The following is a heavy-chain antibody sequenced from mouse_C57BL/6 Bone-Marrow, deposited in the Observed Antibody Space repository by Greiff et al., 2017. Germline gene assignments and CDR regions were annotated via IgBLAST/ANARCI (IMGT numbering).Heavy chain of an antibody. Sequence: QVQLQQSGAELVRPGASVTLSCKASGYTFTDYEMHWVKQTPVHGLEWIGAIDPETGGTAYNQKFKGKAILTADKSSSTAYMELRSLTSEDSAVYYCTRGYYGEDGFAYWGQGTLVTVSA. CDR1: GYTFTDYE. D-gene: IGHD1-1*01. V-gene: IGHV1-15*01. J-gene: IGHJ3*01. CDR2: IDPETGGT. CDR3: TRGYYGEDGFAY.